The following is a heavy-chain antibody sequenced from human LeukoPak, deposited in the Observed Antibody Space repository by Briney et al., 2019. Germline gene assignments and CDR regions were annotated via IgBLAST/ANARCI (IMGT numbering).Heavy chain of an antibody. J-gene: IGHJ4*02. Sequence: SETLSLTCSVSGGSISSYYWSWIRQPPGKGLEWIGYISYSGNTNYNPSLKSRVTISVDTSKNQFSLKLRSVTAADSAVYYCATRSTGVAATFDSWGQGALITVSS. CDR2: ISYSGNT. V-gene: IGHV4-59*01. D-gene: IGHD2-15*01. CDR1: GGSISSYY. CDR3: ATRSTGVAATFDS.